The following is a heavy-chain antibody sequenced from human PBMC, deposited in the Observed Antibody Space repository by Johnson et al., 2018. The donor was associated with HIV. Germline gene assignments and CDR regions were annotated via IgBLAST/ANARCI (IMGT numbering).Heavy chain of an antibody. CDR1: GFTFSTYA. J-gene: IGHJ3*02. V-gene: IGHV3-23*01. Sequence: VQLLESGGGLVQPGGSLRLSCAASGFTFSTYAMSWVRKAPGKGLEWVSTISGSDDSTYYADSVKGRFTISRDNSKNTLYLQMNSLRAEDTAVYYCAKDRAVIWFGDSQGAFDIWGQGTMVTVSS. D-gene: IGHD3-10*01. CDR2: ISGSDDST. CDR3: AKDRAVIWFGDSQGAFDI.